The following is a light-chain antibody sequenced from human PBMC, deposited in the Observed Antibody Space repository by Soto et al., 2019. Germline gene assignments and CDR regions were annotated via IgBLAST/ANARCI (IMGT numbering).Light chain of an antibody. Sequence: IQLTQSPSSLSASIGDRVTITCRASPDISSYLAWYRQKAGKAPELLIEAASTLQSGVPSRFSGSGSGTDFALANSSLQPEDFAPYYCQQLKKYPLSFGGGTKVEIK. CDR3: QQLKKYPLS. CDR2: AAS. V-gene: IGKV1-9*01. J-gene: IGKJ4*01. CDR1: PDISSY.